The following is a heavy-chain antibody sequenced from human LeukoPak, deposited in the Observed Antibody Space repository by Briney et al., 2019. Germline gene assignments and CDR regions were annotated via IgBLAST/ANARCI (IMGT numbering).Heavy chain of an antibody. CDR2: IYYSGST. Sequence: SETLSLTCTVSGGSISRCYWSWIRQPPGKGLEWIGYIYYSGSTNYNPSLKSRVTISVDTSKNQFSLKLSSVTAADTAVYYCAREHTMVRGGTYYYYYYMDVWGKGTTVTISS. CDR3: AREHTMVRGGTYYYYYYMDV. CDR1: GGSISRCY. D-gene: IGHD3-10*01. J-gene: IGHJ6*03. V-gene: IGHV4-59*12.